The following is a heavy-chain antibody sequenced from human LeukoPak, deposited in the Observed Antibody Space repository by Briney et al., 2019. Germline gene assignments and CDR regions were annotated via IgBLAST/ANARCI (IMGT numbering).Heavy chain of an antibody. Sequence: GRSLRHSCAASGFTFSSYGMHWVRQAPGKGLEWVAVISYDGSNKYYADSVKGRFTISRDNSKNTLYLQMNSLRAEDTAVYYCAKDPSGKWYFDPWGQGTLVTVSS. CDR2: ISYDGSNK. J-gene: IGHJ5*02. D-gene: IGHD2-8*01. CDR1: GFTFSSYG. CDR3: AKDPSGKWYFDP. V-gene: IGHV3-30*18.